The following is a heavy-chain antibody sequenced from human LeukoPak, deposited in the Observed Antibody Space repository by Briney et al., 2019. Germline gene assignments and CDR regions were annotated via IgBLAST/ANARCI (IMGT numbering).Heavy chain of an antibody. CDR2: LYSDGNT. CDR3: ARGVEPLAANTLAY. D-gene: IGHD1-14*01. V-gene: IGHV3-53*01. J-gene: IGHJ4*02. Sequence: PGGSLRLSSAPSRFTVITNNMTCGRQAPGEGLEWGLVLYSDGNTKYADSVQGRFTISRDNSKNTLYLEMHSLSPDDTAVYYCARGVEPLAANTLAYWGQGTLVTVSS. CDR1: RFTVITNN.